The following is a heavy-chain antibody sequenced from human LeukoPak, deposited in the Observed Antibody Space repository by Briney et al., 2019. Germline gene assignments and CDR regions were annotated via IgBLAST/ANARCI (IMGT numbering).Heavy chain of an antibody. Sequence: GGSLRLSCAASGFLVSSNYMSWVRQAPGKGLEWVAVISYDGSNKYYADSVKGRFTISRDNSKNTLYLQMNSLRAEDTAVYYCAKGGYYGSGSYGSYGMDVWGQGTTVTVSS. CDR2: ISYDGSNK. CDR3: AKGGYYGSGSYGSYGMDV. CDR1: GFLVSSNY. J-gene: IGHJ6*02. D-gene: IGHD3-10*01. V-gene: IGHV3-30*18.